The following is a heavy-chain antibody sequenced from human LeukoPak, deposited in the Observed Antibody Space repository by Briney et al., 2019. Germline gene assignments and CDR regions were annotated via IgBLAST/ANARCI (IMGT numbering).Heavy chain of an antibody. CDR2: ISSGSGTT. CDR3: AKAPVTTCSGAYCYPFDY. J-gene: IGHJ4*02. CDR1: GFIFSSYS. Sequence: PGGSLRLSCAASGFIFSSYSMNWVRQTPGKGLEWISYISSGSGTTYYGDSVQGRFITSRDNAENSLHLQMNSLRAEDTGVYYCAKAPVTTCSGAYCYPFDYWSQGTLVTVSS. D-gene: IGHD2-15*01. V-gene: IGHV3-48*01.